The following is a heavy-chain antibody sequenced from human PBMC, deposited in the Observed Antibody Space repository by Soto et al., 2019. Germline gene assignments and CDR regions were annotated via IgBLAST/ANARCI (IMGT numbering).Heavy chain of an antibody. V-gene: IGHV1-18*01. D-gene: IGHD3-3*01. CDR3: ARATIFGVVISPDY. J-gene: IGHJ4*02. CDR2: ISAYNGNT. CDR1: GYTFTSYG. Sequence: ASVKVSCKASGYTFTSYGISWVRQALGQGLEWMGWISAYNGNTNYAQKLQGRVTMTTDTSTSTAYMELRSLRSDDTAVYYCARATIFGVVISPDYWGQGTLVTVSS.